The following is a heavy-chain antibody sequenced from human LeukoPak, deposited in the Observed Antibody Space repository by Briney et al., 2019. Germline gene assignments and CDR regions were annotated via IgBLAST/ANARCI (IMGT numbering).Heavy chain of an antibody. CDR2: MNPNSGNT. V-gene: IGHV1-8*01. Sequence: GASVKASCKSSGYTFTGYDINWVRQATGQGFEWMGWMNPNSGNTGYAQKFQGRVTMTRNTSISTAYMELSSLRSEDTVVYYCARGSSWYWAFDIWGQGTMVTVSS. J-gene: IGHJ3*02. CDR1: GYTFTGYD. CDR3: ARGSSWYWAFDI. D-gene: IGHD6-13*01.